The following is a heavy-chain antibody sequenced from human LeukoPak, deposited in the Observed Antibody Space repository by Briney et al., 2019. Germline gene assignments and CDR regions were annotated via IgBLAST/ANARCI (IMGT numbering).Heavy chain of an antibody. CDR1: RFTFSSYA. D-gene: IGHD4-17*01. J-gene: IGHJ4*02. CDR2: ISGSGGST. CDR3: AKEYYGDYVGYFDY. V-gene: IGHV3-23*01. Sequence: GGSLRLPCTASRFTFSSYAMSWVRQPPGKGLEWVSAISGSGGSTYYADSVKGRFTTSRDNSKNTLYLQMNSLRAEDTAVYYCAKEYYGDYVGYFDYWGQGTLVTVSS.